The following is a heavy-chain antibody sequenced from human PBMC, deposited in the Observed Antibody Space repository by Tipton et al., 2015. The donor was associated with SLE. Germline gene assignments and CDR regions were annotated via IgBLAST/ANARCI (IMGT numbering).Heavy chain of an antibody. CDR1: GGSFSGYY. CDR3: ARDTGASGSLYYYYSGMDV. V-gene: IGHV4-34*01. Sequence: TLSLTCAVYGGSFSGYYWSWSRQPPGKGLEWIGEINHSGSTNYNPSLKSRVTISVDTSKNQFSLKLSSVTAADTAVYYCARDTGASGSLYYYYSGMDVWGQGTTVTDPS. D-gene: IGHD3-3*01. J-gene: IGHJ6*02. CDR2: INHSGST.